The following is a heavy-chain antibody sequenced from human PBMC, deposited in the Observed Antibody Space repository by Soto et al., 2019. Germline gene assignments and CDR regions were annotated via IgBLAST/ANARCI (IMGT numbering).Heavy chain of an antibody. Sequence: ASVKVSCKASGGTFSSYAISWVRQAPGQGLEWMGGIIPIFGTANYAQKFQGRVTITADESTSTAYMELSSLRSEDTAVYYCASLGNHYYDSSGYLDYWGQGTLVTVSS. D-gene: IGHD3-22*01. J-gene: IGHJ4*02. CDR3: ASLGNHYYDSSGYLDY. CDR2: IIPIFGTA. V-gene: IGHV1-69*13. CDR1: GGTFSSYA.